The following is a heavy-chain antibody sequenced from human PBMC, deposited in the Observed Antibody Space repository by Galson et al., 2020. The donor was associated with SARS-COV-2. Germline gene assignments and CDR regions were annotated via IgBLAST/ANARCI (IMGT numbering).Heavy chain of an antibody. D-gene: IGHD3-9*01. CDR2: MNPNSGNT. Sequence: ASVKVSCKASGYTFTSYDINWVRQATGQGLEWMGWMNPNSGNTGYAQKFQGRVTMTRNTSISTAYMELSSLRSEVTAVYYCARGTQWYYDMLPGYIFDAFEIWGQGTMVSVSA. V-gene: IGHV1-8*01. CDR3: ARGTQWYYDMLPGYIFDAFEI. CDR1: GYTFTSYD. J-gene: IGHJ3*02.